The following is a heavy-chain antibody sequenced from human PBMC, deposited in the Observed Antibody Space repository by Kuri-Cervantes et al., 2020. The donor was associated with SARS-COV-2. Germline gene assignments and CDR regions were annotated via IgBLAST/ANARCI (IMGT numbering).Heavy chain of an antibody. CDR3: ARDVGYGGTSELDITYFDY. Sequence: ASVEVSCKASGYTFTSYYMHWVRQAPGQGLEWMGIINPSGGSTSYAQKFQGRVTMTRDTSTSTVYMELSSLRSEDTAVYYCARDVGYGGTSELDITYFDYWGQGTLVTVSS. J-gene: IGHJ4*02. D-gene: IGHD4-23*01. CDR2: INPSGGST. V-gene: IGHV1-46*01. CDR1: GYTFTSYY.